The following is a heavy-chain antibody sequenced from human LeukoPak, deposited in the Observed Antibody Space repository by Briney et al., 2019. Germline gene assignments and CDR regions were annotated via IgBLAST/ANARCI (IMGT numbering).Heavy chain of an antibody. D-gene: IGHD3-22*01. CDR2: IGTAGDT. CDR1: GFTFSSYD. J-gene: IGHJ4*02. Sequence: GGSLRLSCAASGFTFSSYDMHWVRQATGKGLEWVSAIGTAGDTYYPGSVKGRFTISRENAKNSLYLQMNSLRAEDTAVYYCAKGSYYDSSGSFYFDYWGQGTLVTVSS. V-gene: IGHV3-13*01. CDR3: AKGSYYDSSGSFYFDY.